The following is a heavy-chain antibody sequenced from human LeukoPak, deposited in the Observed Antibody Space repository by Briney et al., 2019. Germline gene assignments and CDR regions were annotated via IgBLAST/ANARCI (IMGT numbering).Heavy chain of an antibody. CDR1: GYTFTGYY. J-gene: IGHJ4*02. CDR3: ARILGTLRSYYFDY. D-gene: IGHD3-16*01. CDR2: INPNSGGT. V-gene: IGHV1-2*02. Sequence: ASVKVSRKASGYTFTGYYMHWVRQAPGQGLEWMGWINPNSGGTNYAQKFQGRVTMTRDTSISTAYMELSRLRSDDTAVYYCARILGTLRSYYFDYWGQGTLVTVSS.